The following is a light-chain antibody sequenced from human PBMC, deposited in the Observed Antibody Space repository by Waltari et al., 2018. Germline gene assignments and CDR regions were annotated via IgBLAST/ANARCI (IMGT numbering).Light chain of an antibody. CDR2: DVT. J-gene: IGLJ2*01. Sequence: QSALTQPRSVSGSPGQSVTISCTGASSDVGRYNYVSWYQQHPGTAPKVMIYDVTKRPSGVHERFSGSKSGNTASLTISGRQAEDEADYYCSSYAHTVVFGGGTRLTVL. CDR3: SSYAHTVV. V-gene: IGLV2-11*01. CDR1: SSDVGRYNY.